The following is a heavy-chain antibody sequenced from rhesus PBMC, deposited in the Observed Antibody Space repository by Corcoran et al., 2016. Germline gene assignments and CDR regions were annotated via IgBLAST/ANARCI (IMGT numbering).Heavy chain of an antibody. D-gene: IGHD2-21*01. J-gene: IGHJ6*01. CDR1: GFTFSSYW. CDR3: AKVGSGYPYYYGLDS. Sequence: ELQLVEFGGGLAKPGGSLRLSCAASGFTFSSYWMNWVRQAPGKGLAGVSAINGGGGSTYSPTSVKGRFTNYRDNSKDTLSLQMDSLGAEVTAVCYCAKVGSGYPYYYGLDSWGQGVVVTVSS. V-gene: IGHV3S25*01. CDR2: INGGGGST.